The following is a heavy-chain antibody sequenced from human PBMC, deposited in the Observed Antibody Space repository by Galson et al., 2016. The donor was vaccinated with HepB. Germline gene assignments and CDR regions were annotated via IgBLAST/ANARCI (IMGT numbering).Heavy chain of an antibody. J-gene: IGHJ4*02. Sequence: SLRLSCAASGFTFSTYGMHWVRQAPGKGLEWVAVISYDGSNKYYADSVKGRFTISRDNSENTLYLHMNRLRVEDTAGYYYAKVMGRIYNDYVPPFDSWGPGPLVTVSS. CDR3: AKVMGRIYNDYVPPFDS. V-gene: IGHV3-30*18. CDR1: GFTFSTYG. CDR2: ISYDGSNK. D-gene: IGHD4/OR15-4a*01.